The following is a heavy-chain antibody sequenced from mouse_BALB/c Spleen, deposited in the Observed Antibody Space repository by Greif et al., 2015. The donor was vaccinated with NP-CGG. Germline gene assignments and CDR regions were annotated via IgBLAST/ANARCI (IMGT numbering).Heavy chain of an antibody. CDR1: GYTFTDYY. J-gene: IGHJ4*01. D-gene: IGHD4-1*01. CDR3: ARRTGTEAMDY. V-gene: IGHV1-84*02. Sequence: LVESGPELVKPGASVKISCKASGYTFTDYYINWVNQKPGQGLEWIGWIYPGSGNTKYNEKFKGKAILTVDTSSSTAYMQFSSLTSEDTAVYFCARRTGTEAMDYWGQGTSVTVSS. CDR2: IYPGSGNT.